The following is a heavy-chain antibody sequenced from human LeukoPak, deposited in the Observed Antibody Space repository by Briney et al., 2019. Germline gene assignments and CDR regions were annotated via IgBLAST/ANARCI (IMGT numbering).Heavy chain of an antibody. CDR3: ARDEARYSSGYYPNWFDP. D-gene: IGHD3-22*01. CDR1: GYTFTSYG. Sequence: ASVKVSCKASGYTFTSYGISWVRQTPGQGLEWMGGISGYNGYTHYAHNLQGRVTMTTDTSTSTAYMELRSLRSDGTAVYYCARDEARYSSGYYPNWFDPWGRGTLVTVSS. CDR2: ISGYNGYT. J-gene: IGHJ5*02. V-gene: IGHV1-18*01.